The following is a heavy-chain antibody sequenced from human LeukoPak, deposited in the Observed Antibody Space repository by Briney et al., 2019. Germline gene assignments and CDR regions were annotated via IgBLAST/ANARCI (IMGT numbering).Heavy chain of an antibody. CDR3: ARTYRTAGYSSGWYEPPGAFDI. D-gene: IGHD6-19*01. V-gene: IGHV3-21*01. J-gene: IGHJ3*02. CDR2: ISSSSSYI. CDR1: GFTFSSYS. Sequence: GGSLRLSCAASGFTFSSYSMNWVRQAPGKGLEWVSSISSSSSYIYYADSVKGRFTISRDNAKNSLYLQMNSLRAEDTAVYYCARTYRTAGYSSGWYEPPGAFDIWGQGTMVTVSS.